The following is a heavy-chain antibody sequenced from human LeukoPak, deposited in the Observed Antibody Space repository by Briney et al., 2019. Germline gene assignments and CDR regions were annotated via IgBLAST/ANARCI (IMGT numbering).Heavy chain of an antibody. J-gene: IGHJ6*03. CDR2: ISSSSSTI. CDR1: GFTFSSYS. V-gene: IGHV3-48*01. Sequence: GGSLRLSCAASGFTFSSYSMNWVRQAPGKGLEWVSYISSSSSTIYYADSVKGRSSISRDNAKNSLYLQMNSLRAEDTAVYYCARARVVGASYYYYYMDVWGKGTTVTVSS. D-gene: IGHD1-26*01. CDR3: ARARVVGASYYYYYMDV.